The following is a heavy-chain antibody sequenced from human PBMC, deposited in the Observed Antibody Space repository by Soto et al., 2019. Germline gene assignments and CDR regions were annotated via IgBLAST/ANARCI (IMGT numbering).Heavy chain of an antibody. CDR3: ARFPTPFISPIAVAGRHAGTFDY. J-gene: IGHJ4*02. CDR2: IIPIFGTA. D-gene: IGHD6-19*01. CDR1: GGTFSSYA. V-gene: IGHV1-69*06. Sequence: QVQLVQSGAEVKKPGSSVKVSCKASGGTFSSYAISWVRQAPGQGLEWVGGIIPIFGTANYAQKLQGRVRITADKTTSRAYMEPDSLRHEDTAVYYCARFPTPFISPIAVAGRHAGTFDYWGQGTLVTVSS.